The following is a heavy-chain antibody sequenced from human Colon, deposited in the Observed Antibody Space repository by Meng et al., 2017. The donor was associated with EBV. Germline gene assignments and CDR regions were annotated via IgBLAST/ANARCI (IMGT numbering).Heavy chain of an antibody. CDR1: GGSFSGYY. J-gene: IGHJ4*02. V-gene: IGHV4-34*01. CDR2: INHSGST. CDR3: ARGPGGSYYLYYFDY. D-gene: IGHD1-26*01. Sequence: VQLQQWGVGRLKPSETLSLTCAVYGGSFSGYYWSWIRQPPEKGLEWIGEINHSGSTNYNPSLKSRVTISVDTSKKQFSLKLSSVTAADTAVYYCARGPGGSYYLYYFDYWGQGTLVTVSS.